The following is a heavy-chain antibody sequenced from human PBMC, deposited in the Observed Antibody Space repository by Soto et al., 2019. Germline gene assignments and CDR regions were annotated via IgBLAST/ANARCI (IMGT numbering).Heavy chain of an antibody. V-gene: IGHV1-18*01. D-gene: IGHD5-18*01. Sequence: QVQLVQSGAEVKKPGASVKVSCKASGYTFTSYGISWVRQAPGQGLEWMGWISAYNGNTNYAQKLQGRVTLTTDTSTSTAYMELRSMRADDTAVYYCARDIQLWDIGAFDYWGQGTLVTVSS. CDR1: GYTFTSYG. CDR2: ISAYNGNT. J-gene: IGHJ4*02. CDR3: ARDIQLWDIGAFDY.